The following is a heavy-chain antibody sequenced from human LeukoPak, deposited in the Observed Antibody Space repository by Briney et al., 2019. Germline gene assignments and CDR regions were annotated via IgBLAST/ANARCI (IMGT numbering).Heavy chain of an antibody. CDR3: AREDSGSYYNYYYFYMDV. CDR1: GGSFSTHF. CDR2: IYPSGNT. D-gene: IGHD3-10*01. J-gene: IGHJ6*03. Sequence: SSETLSLTCSISGGSFSTHFWSWVRHPAGKGLEWIGRIYPSGNTNYNPSLKSRLNLSVDTSKTQFSLRLSSVTAADTAVYYCAREDSGSYYNYYYFYMDVWGKGTTVTISS. V-gene: IGHV4-4*07.